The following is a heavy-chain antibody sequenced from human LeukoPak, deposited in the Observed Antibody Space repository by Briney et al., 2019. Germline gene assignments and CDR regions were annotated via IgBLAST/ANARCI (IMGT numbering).Heavy chain of an antibody. CDR2: INPNSGGT. V-gene: IGHV1-2*02. Sequence: ASVKVSCKASGYTFTAYYIHWVRQAPGQGLEWMGWINPNSGGTNYALKFRGMVTMTRDTSISTASMELSRLISDDTAVYYCARPQDHGGNVENFNIWGQGTMVTVSS. CDR3: ARPQDHGGNVENFNI. D-gene: IGHD4-23*01. J-gene: IGHJ3*02. CDR1: GYTFTAYY.